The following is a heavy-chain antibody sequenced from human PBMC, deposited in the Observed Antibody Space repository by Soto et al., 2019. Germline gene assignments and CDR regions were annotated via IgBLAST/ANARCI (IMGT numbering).Heavy chain of an antibody. J-gene: IGHJ4*02. CDR2: ISSSSSYI. D-gene: IGHD5-18*01. CDR3: ARDQPGYSYGYGFGY. CDR1: GFTFSSYS. V-gene: IGHV3-21*01. Sequence: EVQLVESGGGLVKPGGSLRLSCAASGFTFSSYSMHWVRQAPGKGLEWVSSISSSSSYIYYADSVKGRFTISRDNAKNSLYLQMKSLRGEEAAAYYCARDQPGYSYGYGFGYWGQGTLVTVSS.